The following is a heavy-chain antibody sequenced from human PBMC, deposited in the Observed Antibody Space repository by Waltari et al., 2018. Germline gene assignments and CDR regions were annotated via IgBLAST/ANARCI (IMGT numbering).Heavy chain of an antibody. CDR1: GGSISSYY. Sequence: SGGSISSYYWSWIRQPPGKGLEWIGYIYYSGSTNYNPSLKSRVTISVDTSKNQFSLKLSSVTAADTAVYYCARDSSVQFDYWGQGTLVTVSS. D-gene: IGHD2-2*01. CDR3: ARDSSVQFDY. CDR2: IYYSGST. J-gene: IGHJ4*02. V-gene: IGHV4-59*01.